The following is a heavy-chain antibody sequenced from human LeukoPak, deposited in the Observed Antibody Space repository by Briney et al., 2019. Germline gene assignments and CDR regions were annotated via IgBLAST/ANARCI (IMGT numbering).Heavy chain of an antibody. CDR3: ARDIVATTGNSYYYYGMDV. CDR1: GYSFTSYG. V-gene: IGHV1-18*01. Sequence: ASVKVSCKASGYSFTSYGISWVRQAPGQGLEWMGWISAYNGHTNYAQKLQGRVTMTTDTSTSTAYMDLRSLRSDDTAVYYCARDIVATTGNSYYYYGMDVWGQGTTVTVSS. J-gene: IGHJ6*02. D-gene: IGHD5-12*01. CDR2: ISAYNGHT.